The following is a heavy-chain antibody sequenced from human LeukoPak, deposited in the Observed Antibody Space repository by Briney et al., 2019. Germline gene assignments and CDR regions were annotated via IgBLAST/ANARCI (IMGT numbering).Heavy chain of an antibody. D-gene: IGHD3-22*01. CDR2: IKSKTDGGTT. J-gene: IGHJ4*02. V-gene: IGHV3-15*01. Sequence: GGSLRLSCAASGFRFSTYWMSWVRQAPGKGLEWVGRIKSKTDGGTTDYAAPVKGRFTISRDDSKNTLYLQMNSLKTEDTAVYYCTTDLTYYYDSSGYLDFDYWGQGTLVTVSS. CDR1: GFRFSTYW. CDR3: TTDLTYYYDSSGYLDFDY.